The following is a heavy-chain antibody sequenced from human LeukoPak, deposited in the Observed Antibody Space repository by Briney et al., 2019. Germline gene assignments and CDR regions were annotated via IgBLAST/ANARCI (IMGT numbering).Heavy chain of an antibody. CDR1: GYTFTSYY. D-gene: IGHD6-13*01. CDR2: INPSGGST. V-gene: IGHV1-46*01. CDR3: ARAAAAGDRLDY. Sequence: GASVKVSCKASGYTFTSYYMHWVRQAPGQGLEWMGIINPSGGSTSYAQKFQGRVTMTRDTSTSTVYMELSSLKSEDTAVYYCARAAAAGDRLDYWGQGTLVTVSS. J-gene: IGHJ4*02.